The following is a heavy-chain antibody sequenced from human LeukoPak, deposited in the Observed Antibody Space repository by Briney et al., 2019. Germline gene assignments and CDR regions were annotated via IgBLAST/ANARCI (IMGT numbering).Heavy chain of an antibody. Sequence: ESGPTLVNPSETLSLTCTVSGGSISSYYWSWIRQPPGKGLEWIGNIYYSGSTNYNPSLKSRVTISVDTSKDQFSLKLNSVTAADTAMYYCARGFCSGGSCYSNWFDPWGQGTLVTVSS. CDR1: GGSISSYY. CDR2: IYYSGST. J-gene: IGHJ5*02. D-gene: IGHD2-15*01. V-gene: IGHV4-59*08. CDR3: ARGFCSGGSCYSNWFDP.